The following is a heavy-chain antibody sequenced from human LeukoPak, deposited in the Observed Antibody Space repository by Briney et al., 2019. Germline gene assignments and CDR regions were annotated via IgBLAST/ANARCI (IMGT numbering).Heavy chain of an antibody. J-gene: IGHJ6*02. CDR1: GFTFSSYS. CDR2: ISSSSSYI. CDR3: ARDIGSGDSSGYSLLYYYYYGMDV. D-gene: IGHD3-22*01. Sequence: PGGTLTLSCAASGFTFSSYSMNWVRQAPGKGLEWVSSISSSSSYIYYADSVKGRFTISRDNAKNSLYLQMNSLRAEDTAVYYCARDIGSGDSSGYSLLYYYYYGMDVWGQGTTVTVSS. V-gene: IGHV3-21*01.